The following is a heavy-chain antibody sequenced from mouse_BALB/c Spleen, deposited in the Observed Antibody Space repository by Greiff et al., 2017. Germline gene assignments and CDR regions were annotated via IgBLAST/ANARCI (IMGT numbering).Heavy chain of an antibody. J-gene: IGHJ1*01. V-gene: IGHV3-8*02. Sequence: EVQRVESGPSLVKPSQTLSLTCSVTGDSITSGYWNWIRKFPGNKLEYMGYISYSGSTYYNPSLKSRISITRDTSKNQYYLQLNSVTTEDTATYYCARYYYRYDDWYFDVWGAGTTVTVSS. CDR2: ISYSGST. D-gene: IGHD2-14*01. CDR3: ARYYYRYDDWYFDV. CDR1: GDSITSGY.